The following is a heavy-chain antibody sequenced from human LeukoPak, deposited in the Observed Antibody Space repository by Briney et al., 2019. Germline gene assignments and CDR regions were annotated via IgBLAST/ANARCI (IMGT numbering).Heavy chain of an antibody. J-gene: IGHJ4*02. V-gene: IGHV3-23*01. CDR1: GFTFSSYA. D-gene: IGHD1-26*01. Sequence: GGSLRLSCAASGFTFSSYAMSWVRQAPGKGLEWVSAISGSGGSTYYADSVKGRFTISRDNSKNTLYLQMNSLRAEDTAVYYCTRDLSATARAYDYWGQGTLVSVSS. CDR3: TRDLSATARAYDY. CDR2: ISGSGGST.